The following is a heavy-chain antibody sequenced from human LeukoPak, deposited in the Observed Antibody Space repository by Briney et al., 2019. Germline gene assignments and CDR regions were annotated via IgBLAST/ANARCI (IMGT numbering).Heavy chain of an antibody. CDR1: GFTFSSYA. Sequence: PGGSLRLSCAASGFTFSSYAMHWVRQAPGKGLEWVAVISYDGSNKYYADSVKGRFTISRDNSKNTLYLQMNSLRAEDTAVYYCARDFHITMVRGVISSVFDYWGQRTLVTVSS. D-gene: IGHD3-10*01. CDR2: ISYDGSNK. V-gene: IGHV3-30-3*01. CDR3: ARDFHITMVRGVISSVFDY. J-gene: IGHJ4*02.